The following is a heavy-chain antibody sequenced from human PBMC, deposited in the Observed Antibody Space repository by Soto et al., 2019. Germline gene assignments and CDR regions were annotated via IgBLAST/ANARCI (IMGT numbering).Heavy chain of an antibody. CDR3: ARRGGVGVAYGGGDCAKEDGLDI. Sequence: GASVKLSWKVCGYALTESSMHWVRQAPGKEQKWMGSFDPEDDEIIYAQKFQGRVTMTEDTSADTVYMELSSLRSQDTAVYYCARRGGVGVAYGGGDCAKEDGLDIWGLGTMVTV. CDR1: GYALTESS. J-gene: IGHJ3*02. D-gene: IGHD2-21*02. CDR2: FDPEDDEI. V-gene: IGHV1-24*01.